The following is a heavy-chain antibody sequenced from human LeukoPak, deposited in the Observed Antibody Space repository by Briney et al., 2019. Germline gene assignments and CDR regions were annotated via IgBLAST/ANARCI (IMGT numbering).Heavy chain of an antibody. D-gene: IGHD3-10*02. Sequence: PGRSLRLSCAASGFTFDDYAMHWVRQAPGKGLEWVSGISWNSGSIGYADSVKGRFTISRDNAKNSLYLQMNSLRAEDTALYYRAKGLNEMFVHYYYGMDVWGQGTTVTVSS. CDR3: AKGLNEMFVHYYYGMDV. J-gene: IGHJ6*02. CDR2: ISWNSGSI. CDR1: GFTFDDYA. V-gene: IGHV3-9*01.